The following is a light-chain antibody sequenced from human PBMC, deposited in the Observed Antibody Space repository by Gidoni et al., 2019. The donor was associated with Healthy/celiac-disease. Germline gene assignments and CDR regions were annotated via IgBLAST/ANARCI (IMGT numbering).Light chain of an antibody. CDR3: QQSYSTLIT. J-gene: IGKJ5*01. V-gene: IGKV1-39*01. CDR1: QSISSY. Sequence: DIQMTQSPSSLSASVGDRVTITCRASQSISSYLNWYQQKPGKAPKLLIYAASSLQSGVPSRFSGSGSGTDFTLTISSPQPEDCATYYCQQSYSTLITFGQGTRLEIK. CDR2: AAS.